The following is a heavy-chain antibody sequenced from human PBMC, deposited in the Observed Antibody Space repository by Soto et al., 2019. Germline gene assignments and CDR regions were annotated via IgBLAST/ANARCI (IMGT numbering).Heavy chain of an antibody. Sequence: EVKLVESGGGLVQPGGSLRLSCAASGVTVSNNYMTWVRQAPGKGLELVSSIYSTGNTFYADSVKGRFTISRDNSKNTLYLQMNSLRVAATAVYYCARNVPVTTLGYWRQGTLVTVSS. D-gene: IGHD4-17*01. CDR2: IYSTGNT. V-gene: IGHV3-66*01. J-gene: IGHJ4*02. CDR1: GVTVSNNY. CDR3: ARNVPVTTLGY.